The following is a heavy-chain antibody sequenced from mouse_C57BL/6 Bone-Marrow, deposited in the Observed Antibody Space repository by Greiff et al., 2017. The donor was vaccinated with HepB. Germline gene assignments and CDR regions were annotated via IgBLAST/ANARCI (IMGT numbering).Heavy chain of an antibody. CDR1: GFTFSSYG. CDR3: ARRGVVAPYAMDY. V-gene: IGHV5-6*02. CDR2: ISSGGSYT. J-gene: IGHJ4*01. D-gene: IGHD1-1*01. Sequence: EVMLVESGGDLVKPGGSLKLSCAASGFTFSSYGMSWVRQTPDKRLEWVATISSGGSYTYYPDSVKGRFTISRDNAKNTLYLQMSSLKSEDTAMYYCARRGVVAPYAMDYWGQGTSVTVSP.